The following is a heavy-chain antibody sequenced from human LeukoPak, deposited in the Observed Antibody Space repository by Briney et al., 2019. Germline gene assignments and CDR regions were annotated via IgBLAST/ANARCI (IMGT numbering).Heavy chain of an antibody. J-gene: IGHJ3*02. V-gene: IGHV4-31*03. Sequence: PSQTLSLTCTVSGGSISSGGYYWNWIRQHPGKGLEWIGYIYYSGSTYYNPSLRSRVTISVDTSKNQFSLKLSSVTAADTAVYYCATPKEYCSSTSCRRDAFDIWGQGTMVTVSS. CDR1: GGSISSGGYY. CDR3: ATPKEYCSSTSCRRDAFDI. D-gene: IGHD2-2*01. CDR2: IYYSGST.